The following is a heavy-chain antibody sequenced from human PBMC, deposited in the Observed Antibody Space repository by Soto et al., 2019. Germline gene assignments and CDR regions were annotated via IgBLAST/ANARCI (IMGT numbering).Heavy chain of an antibody. CDR3: ARDATFGTKGGSFDI. Sequence: GGSLRLSCAASGFTFRIYSMHWARQSPGKGLEWVAVTWYDGTNKYYGESVKGRFTISRDNSENTLYLQMNSLRVEDTAVYYCARDATFGTKGGSFDIWGHGTLVTVSS. CDR2: TWYDGTNK. J-gene: IGHJ3*02. D-gene: IGHD3-16*01. CDR1: GFTFRIYS. V-gene: IGHV3-33*08.